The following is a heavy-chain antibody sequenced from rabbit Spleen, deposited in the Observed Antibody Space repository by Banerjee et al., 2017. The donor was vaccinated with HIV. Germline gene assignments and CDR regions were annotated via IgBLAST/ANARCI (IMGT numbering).Heavy chain of an antibody. CDR2: IGAGVSSTT. CDR1: GFSFSYSDY. CDR3: ARDSGTSFSSYGMDF. V-gene: IGHV1S40*01. Sequence: QSLEESGGDLVKPGASLTLTCTASGFSFSYSDYMCWVRQPPGKGPEWIACIGAGVSSTTYYATWAKGRFTISKTSSTTVTLQMTSLTAADTATYFCARDSGTSFSSYGMDFWGPGTLVTVS. J-gene: IGHJ6*01. D-gene: IGHD8-1*01.